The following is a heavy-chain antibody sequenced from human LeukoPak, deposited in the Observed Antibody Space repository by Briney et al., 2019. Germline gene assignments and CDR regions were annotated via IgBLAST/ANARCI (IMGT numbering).Heavy chain of an antibody. CDR3: ARGFGRP. D-gene: IGHD3-10*01. J-gene: IGHJ5*02. Sequence: GGSLRLSCVASGFAVGSNYMSWVRQAPGKGLEWVLLIYSGGAIRYADSVKGRFTISRDNAKNSLYLQMNSLRAEDTAVYYCARGFGRPWGQGTLVTVSS. CDR2: IYSGGAI. V-gene: IGHV3-53*01. CDR1: GFAVGSNY.